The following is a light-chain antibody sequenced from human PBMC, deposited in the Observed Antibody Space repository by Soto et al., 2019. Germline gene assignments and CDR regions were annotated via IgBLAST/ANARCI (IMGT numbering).Light chain of an antibody. CDR2: EVS. Sequence: SVLTQPASVSGSPGQSITISCTGTSSDVGGYNYVSWYQQHPGKAPKLMIYEVSNRPSGVSNHFSGSKSGNTASLTISGLQGEDEADYYCSSYTSSSTLEVFGTGTKVTVL. CDR1: SSDVGGYNY. V-gene: IGLV2-14*01. CDR3: SSYTSSSTLEV. J-gene: IGLJ1*01.